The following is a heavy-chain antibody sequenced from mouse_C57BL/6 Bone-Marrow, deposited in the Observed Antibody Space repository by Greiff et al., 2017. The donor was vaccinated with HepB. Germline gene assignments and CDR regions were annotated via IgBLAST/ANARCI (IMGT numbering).Heavy chain of an antibody. V-gene: IGHV5-16*01. CDR3: ARDDESYAMDY. Sequence: DVKLVESEGGLVQPGSSMKLSCTASGFTFSDYYMAWVRQVPEKGLEWVANINYDGSSTYYLDSLKSRFIISRDNAKNILYLQMSSLKSEDTATYYCARDDESYAMDYWGQGTSVTVSS. D-gene: IGHD2-3*01. J-gene: IGHJ4*01. CDR1: GFTFSDYY. CDR2: INYDGSST.